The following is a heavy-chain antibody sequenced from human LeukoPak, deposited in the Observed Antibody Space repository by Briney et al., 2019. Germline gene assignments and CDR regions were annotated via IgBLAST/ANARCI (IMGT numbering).Heavy chain of an antibody. CDR3: ARTQYSSSWYGDEGRAFDY. Sequence: GGSLRLSCAASGFTVSSNYMSWVRQAPGKGLEWVSVIYSGGSTYYADSVKGRFTISRDNSKNTLYLQMNSLRAEDTAVYYCARTQYSSSWYGDEGRAFDYWGQGTLVTVSS. CDR1: GFTVSSNY. CDR2: IYSGGST. V-gene: IGHV3-53*01. D-gene: IGHD6-13*01. J-gene: IGHJ4*02.